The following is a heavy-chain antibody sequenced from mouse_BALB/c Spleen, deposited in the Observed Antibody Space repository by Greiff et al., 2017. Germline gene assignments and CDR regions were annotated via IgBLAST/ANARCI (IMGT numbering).Heavy chain of an antibody. CDR3: ARDRGTTVVDYAMDY. Sequence: EVQLQESGPGLVKPSQSLSLTCSVTGYSITSGYYWNWIRQFPGNKLEWMGYISYDGSNNYNPSLKNRISITRDTSKNQFFLKLNSVTTEDTATYYCARDRGTTVVDYAMDYWGQGTSVTVSS. D-gene: IGHD1-1*01. V-gene: IGHV3-6*02. CDR2: ISYDGSN. J-gene: IGHJ4*01. CDR1: GYSITSGYY.